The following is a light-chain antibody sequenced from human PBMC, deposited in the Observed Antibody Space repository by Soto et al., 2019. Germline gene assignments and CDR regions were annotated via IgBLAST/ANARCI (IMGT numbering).Light chain of an antibody. V-gene: IGKV3D-15*01. CDR3: QHSNNWSA. CDR2: GAS. CDR1: QSVSSN. J-gene: IGKJ5*01. Sequence: EIVMTQSPDTLSVSPGERATLSCRASQSVSSNLAWYQQKPGQAPRLLIYGASTRATGIPARFSGSGSGTEFTLTISSLQSEDFAVYYCQHSNNWSAFGQGTRLEIK.